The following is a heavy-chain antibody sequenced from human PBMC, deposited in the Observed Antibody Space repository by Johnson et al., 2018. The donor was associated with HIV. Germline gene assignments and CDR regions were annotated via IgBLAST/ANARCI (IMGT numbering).Heavy chain of an antibody. V-gene: IGHV3-30*02. CDR2: IRYDGSNK. CDR1: GLTFSSYG. CDR3: AKGGPVLQFLEWLPGRAFDI. Sequence: QVQLLESGGGVVQPGGSLRLSCAASGLTFSSYGMHWVRQAPGKGLEWVAFIRYDGSNKYYADSVKGRFTISSDNSKNTLYLQMNSLRAEDTAVYYCAKGGPVLQFLEWLPGRAFDIWGQGTMVTVSS. D-gene: IGHD3-3*01. J-gene: IGHJ3*02.